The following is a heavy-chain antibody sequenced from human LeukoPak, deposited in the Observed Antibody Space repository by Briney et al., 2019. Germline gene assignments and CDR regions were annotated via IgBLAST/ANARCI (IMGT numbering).Heavy chain of an antibody. CDR2: TYYRSKWYN. V-gene: IGHV6-1*01. CDR1: GDSVSSNSAA. D-gene: IGHD2-15*01. J-gene: IGHJ4*02. Sequence: SQTLSLTCAISGDSVSSNSAAWNWIRQSPSRGLEWLGRTYYRSKWYNDYAVSVKSRITINPDTSKNQFSLQLNSVTPEDTAVYYCAREALGYRSGGSCYQTSPRFDYWGQGTLVTVSS. CDR3: AREALGYRSGGSCYQTSPRFDY.